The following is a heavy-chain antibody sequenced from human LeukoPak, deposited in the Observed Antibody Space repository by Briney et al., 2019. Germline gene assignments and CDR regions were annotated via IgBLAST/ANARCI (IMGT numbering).Heavy chain of an antibody. V-gene: IGHV4-59*06. D-gene: IGHD3-3*01. CDR3: AREGGVKYDFWSGPRWFDP. CDR1: GGSISSYY. J-gene: IGHJ5*02. Sequence: SETLSLTCTVSGGSISSYYWSWIRQPPGKGLEWIGYIYYSGSTYYNPSLKSRVTISVDTSKNQFSLELSSVTAADTAVYYCAREGGVKYDFWSGPRWFDPWGQGTLVTVSS. CDR2: IYYSGST.